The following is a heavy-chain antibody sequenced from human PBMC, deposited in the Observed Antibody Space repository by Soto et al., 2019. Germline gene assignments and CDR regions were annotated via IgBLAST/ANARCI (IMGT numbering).Heavy chain of an antibody. Sequence: GGSLRLSCAASGFTFSDYYMSWIRQAPGKGLEWVSYISSSGSYTNYADSVKGRFTISRDNAKNSLYLQMNSLRAEDTAVYYCVRCSSTSCWGEFDPWGQGTLVTVSS. CDR3: VRCSSTSCWGEFDP. CDR1: GFTFSDYY. V-gene: IGHV3-11*06. CDR2: ISSSGSYT. D-gene: IGHD2-2*01. J-gene: IGHJ5*02.